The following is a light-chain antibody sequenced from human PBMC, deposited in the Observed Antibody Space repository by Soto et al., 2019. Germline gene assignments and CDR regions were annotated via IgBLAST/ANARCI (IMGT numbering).Light chain of an antibody. J-gene: IGKJ1*01. CDR3: QQYGGSPQT. CDR2: GAS. V-gene: IGKV3-20*01. CDR1: QTVARNY. Sequence: EIVLTQSPSTLSLSQHERANLSCRASQTVARNYLAWYQQKPGQAPRLLIYGASNRAAGIPDRFSGGGSGTDFTLTISRLEPEDFAVYYCQQYGGSPQTFGQGTHVDI.